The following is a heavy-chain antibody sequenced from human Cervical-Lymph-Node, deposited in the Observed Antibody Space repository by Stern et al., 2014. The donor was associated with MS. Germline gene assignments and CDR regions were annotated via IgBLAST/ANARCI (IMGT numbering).Heavy chain of an antibody. Sequence: EVQLVESGGGLVQPGGSLRLSCAASGFTFSGYWMTWVRQAPGKGLEWVANIKQDGSEKYYVDSVKGRFTISRDNAKNSLYLQMNSLRAEDTAVYYCARRATITMIVVVPRRYFDLWGRGTLVTVSS. D-gene: IGHD3-22*01. V-gene: IGHV3-7*01. J-gene: IGHJ2*01. CDR1: GFTFSGYW. CDR3: ARRATITMIVVVPRRYFDL. CDR2: IKQDGSEK.